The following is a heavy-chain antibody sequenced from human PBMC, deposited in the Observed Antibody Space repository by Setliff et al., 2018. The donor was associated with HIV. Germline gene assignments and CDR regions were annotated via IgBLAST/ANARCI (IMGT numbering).Heavy chain of an antibody. Sequence: GASVKVSCKASGYTFTSYYMHWVRQAPGQGLEWMGIINPSGGSTNYAQKFQGRVTMTRDTSISTAYMDLSRLRSDDTAVYYCARRVPPIPSGDLDYWGQGTLVTVSS. D-gene: IGHD4-17*01. CDR3: ARRVPPIPSGDLDY. CDR1: GYTFTSYY. V-gene: IGHV1-2*02. J-gene: IGHJ4*02. CDR2: INPSGGST.